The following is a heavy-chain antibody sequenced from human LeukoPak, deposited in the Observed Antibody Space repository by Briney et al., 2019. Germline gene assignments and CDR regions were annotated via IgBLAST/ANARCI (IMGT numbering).Heavy chain of an antibody. D-gene: IGHD3-10*01. CDR2: IRSKAYGGTT. V-gene: IGHV3-49*04. J-gene: IGHJ4*02. Sequence: PGGSLRLSCTASGFTFGDYAMSWVRQAPGKGLEWVGFIRSKAYGGTTDYAASVKGRFTTSRDDSKSIAYLQMNSLKTEDPAVYYCIRVRGIFTGYFDYWAREPWSPSRQ. CDR1: GFTFGDYA. CDR3: IRVRGIFTGYFDY.